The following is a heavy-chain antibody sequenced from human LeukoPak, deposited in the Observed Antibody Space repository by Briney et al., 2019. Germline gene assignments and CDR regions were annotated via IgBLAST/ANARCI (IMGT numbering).Heavy chain of an antibody. CDR1: GYTFTSYG. Sequence: ASVKVSCKASGYTFTSYGISWVRQAPGQGLEWMGWISAYNGNTNYAQKLQGRVTMTTDTSTSTAYMELRSLRSDDTAVYYCARRSYDFWSGYCYDYWGQGTLVTVSS. J-gene: IGHJ4*02. V-gene: IGHV1-18*01. CDR2: ISAYNGNT. D-gene: IGHD3-3*01. CDR3: ARRSYDFWSGYCYDY.